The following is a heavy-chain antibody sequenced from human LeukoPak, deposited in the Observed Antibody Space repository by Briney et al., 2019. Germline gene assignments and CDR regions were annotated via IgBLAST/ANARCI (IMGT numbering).Heavy chain of an antibody. Sequence: ASVKVSCKASGYTFTSYDINWVRQATGQGLEWMGWMNPNSGNTGYAQKFQGRVTMTRNTSISTAYMELSRLRSDDTAVYYCASRGYCGGDCYSELGIWGQGTLVTVSS. D-gene: IGHD2-21*02. CDR3: ASRGYCGGDCYSELGI. CDR1: GYTFTSYD. V-gene: IGHV1-8*01. J-gene: IGHJ4*02. CDR2: MNPNSGNT.